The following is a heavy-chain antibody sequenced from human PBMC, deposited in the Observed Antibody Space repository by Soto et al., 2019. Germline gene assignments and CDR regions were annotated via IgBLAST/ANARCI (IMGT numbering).Heavy chain of an antibody. J-gene: IGHJ6*02. CDR1: GFTFSNAW. CDR2: IKSKTDGGTT. D-gene: IGHD3-10*01. CDR3: TTAPVLWFGISGYYYGMDV. V-gene: IGHV3-15*07. Sequence: GGSLRLSCAASGFTFSNAWMNWVRQAPGKGLEWVGRIKSKTDGGTTDYAAPVKGRFTISRDDSKNTLYLQMNSLKTEDTAVYYCTTAPVLWFGISGYYYGMDVWGQGTTVTVSS.